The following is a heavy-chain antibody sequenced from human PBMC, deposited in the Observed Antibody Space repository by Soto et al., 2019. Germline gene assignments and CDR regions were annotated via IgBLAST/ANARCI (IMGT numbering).Heavy chain of an antibody. CDR3: ARDSSQQEGH. V-gene: IGHV4-4*02. CDR1: GDSISSSTNW. Sequence: PSETLSLTCAVSGDSISSSTNWWSWVRQPPGKGLEWIGEIYQSGSTNYNPSLKSRVNMSVDKSKNQFSLKMSFMTAADTAVYYCARDSSQQEGHWGQGTLVTVSS. J-gene: IGHJ4*02. CDR2: IYQSGST. D-gene: IGHD6-13*01.